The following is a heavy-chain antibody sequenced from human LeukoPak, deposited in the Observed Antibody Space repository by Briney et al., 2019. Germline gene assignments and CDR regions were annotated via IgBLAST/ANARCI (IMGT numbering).Heavy chain of an antibody. V-gene: IGHV4-61*02. CDR3: ARDRTAADP. CDR1: GGSISSGSYY. CDR2: IYTRGST. J-gene: IGHJ5*02. Sequence: PSETLSLTCTVSGGSISSGSYYWSWIRQPAGKGLEWIGRIYTRGSTNYNPSLQSRVTISVDTSKNHFSLKLSSVTAADTAVYYCARDRTAADPWGQGTLVTVSS. D-gene: IGHD6-13*01.